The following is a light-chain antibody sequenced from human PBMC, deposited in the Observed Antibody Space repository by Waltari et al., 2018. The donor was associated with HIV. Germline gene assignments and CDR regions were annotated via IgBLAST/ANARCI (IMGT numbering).Light chain of an antibody. CDR3: QHRSNWPPFT. CDR1: HSITKY. V-gene: IGKV3-11*01. Sequence: EIVLTQSPAPLSLSPGEGATLSCRASHSITKYSAWDQQKPGQAPRLLIYDASIRATGIPARFSGSGSGTDFTLTISSLEPEDFALYYCQHRSNWPPFTFGPGTKVEIK. CDR2: DAS. J-gene: IGKJ3*01.